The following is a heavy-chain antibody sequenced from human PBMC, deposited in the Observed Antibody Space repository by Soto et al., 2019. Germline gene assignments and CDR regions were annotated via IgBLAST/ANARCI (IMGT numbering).Heavy chain of an antibody. J-gene: IGHJ3*02. V-gene: IGHV3-23*01. Sequence: GGSLRLSCAASGFTFSSYAMSWVRQAPGKGLEWVSAISGSGGSTYYADSVKGRFTISRDNSKNTLYLQMNSLRAEDTAVYYCAKRGREGRYNWNYMGSHAFDIWGQGTMVTVSS. CDR1: GFTFSSYA. CDR3: AKRGREGRYNWNYMGSHAFDI. CDR2: ISGSGGST. D-gene: IGHD1-7*01.